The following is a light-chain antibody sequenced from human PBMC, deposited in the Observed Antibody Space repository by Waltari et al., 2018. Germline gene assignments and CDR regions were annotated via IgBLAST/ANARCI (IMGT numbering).Light chain of an antibody. CDR2: DVS. J-gene: IGLJ2*01. CDR1: SSDVGGYNY. CDR3: CSYAGSYTFVV. V-gene: IGLV2-11*01. Sequence: QSALTQPRSVSGSPGQSVTISCTGTSSDVGGYNYVSWSHQHPGKAPKLMIYDVSKRPSGVPDRFSGSKSGNTASLTISGLQAEDEADYYCCSYAGSYTFVVFGGGTKLTVL.